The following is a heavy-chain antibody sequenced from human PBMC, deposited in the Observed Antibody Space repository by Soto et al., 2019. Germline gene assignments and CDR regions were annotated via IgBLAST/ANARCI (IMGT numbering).Heavy chain of an antibody. Sequence: GGSLRLSCAASGLTFSSYWMSWVRQAPGKGLEWVANIKQDGSEKYYVDSVKGRFTISRDNAKNSLYLQMNSLRAEDTAVYYCATGYSSSWYYFDYWGQGTLVTVSS. CDR3: ATGYSSSWYYFDY. D-gene: IGHD6-13*01. CDR2: IKQDGSEK. CDR1: GLTFSSYW. V-gene: IGHV3-7*03. J-gene: IGHJ4*02.